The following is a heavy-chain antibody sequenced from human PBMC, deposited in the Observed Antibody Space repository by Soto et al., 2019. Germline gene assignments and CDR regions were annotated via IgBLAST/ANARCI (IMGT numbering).Heavy chain of an antibody. Sequence: GSLRLSCAASGFTFSGSAMHWVRQASGKGLEWVGRIRSKANSYATAYAASVKGRFTISRDDSKNTAYLQMNSLKTEDTAVYYCTSGYCSSTSCYTDFDYWGQGTLVTVSS. J-gene: IGHJ4*02. CDR1: GFTFSGSA. V-gene: IGHV3-73*01. CDR2: IRSKANSYAT. CDR3: TSGYCSSTSCYTDFDY. D-gene: IGHD2-2*02.